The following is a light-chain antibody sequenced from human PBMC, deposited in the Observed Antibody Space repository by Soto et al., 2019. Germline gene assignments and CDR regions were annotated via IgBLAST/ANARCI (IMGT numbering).Light chain of an antibody. CDR3: QHYRSLPRT. CDR1: QSVDIN. V-gene: IGKV3-15*01. Sequence: EIGLKQSPATLSVNTGERGTLSCRASQSVDINLAWYQQKPGQAPRLLIYGASTRATDMPGRFSGRGAGAEFTLTISSLQSEDFAVYYCQHYRSLPRTFGQVTNVAI. J-gene: IGKJ1*01. CDR2: GAS.